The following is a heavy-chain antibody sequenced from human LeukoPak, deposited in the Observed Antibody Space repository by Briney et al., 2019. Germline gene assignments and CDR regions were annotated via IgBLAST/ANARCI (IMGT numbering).Heavy chain of an antibody. CDR3: ARQPLEYSSSAFDY. J-gene: IGHJ4*02. D-gene: IGHD6-6*01. CDR2: IFYSGST. Sequence: SETLSLTCAVSGASISSNNFWGWIRQPPGKGLEWIGSIFYSGSTYYNPSLKSRVTISVDTSKNHFSLELSSVTAADTAMYYCARQPLEYSSSAFDYWGQGTLVTVSS. CDR1: GASISSNNF. V-gene: IGHV4-39*01.